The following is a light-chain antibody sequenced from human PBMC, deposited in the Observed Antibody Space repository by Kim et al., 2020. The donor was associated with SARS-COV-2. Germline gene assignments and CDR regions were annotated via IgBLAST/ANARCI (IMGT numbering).Light chain of an antibody. V-gene: IGKV3-11*01. Sequence: LSPGERATLSCRASQSISSYLAWYQQKPGQAPRLLIYDAFKRATGIPARFSGSGSGTDFTLTISSLEPEDFAVYYCQQRSNWPLTFGGGTKVDIK. CDR2: DAF. J-gene: IGKJ4*01. CDR3: QQRSNWPLT. CDR1: QSISSY.